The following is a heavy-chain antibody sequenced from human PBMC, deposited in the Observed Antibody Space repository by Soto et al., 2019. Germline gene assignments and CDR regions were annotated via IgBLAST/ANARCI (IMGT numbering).Heavy chain of an antibody. CDR3: ARGPLAGITARQCDY. D-gene: IGHD1-20*01. J-gene: IGHJ4*02. CDR1: GDSVSSGSYY. V-gene: IGHV4-61*01. Sequence: QVQLQESGPGLVKPSETLSLTCTVSGDSVSSGSYYWSWIRQPPGKGLEWIGYIFYSGSTNYNPSLTSRVTISVDTAKNQFSLNLNSVPAADTAVYYCARGPLAGITARQCDYWGQGILVTVSS. CDR2: IFYSGST.